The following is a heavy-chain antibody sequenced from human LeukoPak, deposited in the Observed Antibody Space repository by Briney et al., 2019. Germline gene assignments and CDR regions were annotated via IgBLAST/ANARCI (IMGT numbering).Heavy chain of an antibody. CDR3: GTLLSNGPFDY. V-gene: IGHV1-2*02. CDR2: IYPNSGAT. CDR1: VYTFTGYY. Sequence: VASVKVSCKASVYTFTGYYMHWVRQAPGQGLEWMGWIYPNSGATKYAQKFQGRVTMTRDTSISTAYMELSGLRSDDTAMYYCGTLLSNGPFDYWGQGSLVTVSS. J-gene: IGHJ4*02.